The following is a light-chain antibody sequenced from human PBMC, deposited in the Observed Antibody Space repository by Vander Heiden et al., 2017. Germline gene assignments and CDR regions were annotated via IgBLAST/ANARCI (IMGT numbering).Light chain of an antibody. J-gene: IGKJ3*01. CDR3: QQYGSSPLFT. Sequence: ETVLTQSPGTLSLSPGERATLPCRASQSVSSSYLGWYQQKPGQAPRLLIYGASNRATGIPDRFSGSGSGTDFTLTISRLEPEDCAVYYCQQYGSSPLFTFGPGTKVDIK. CDR2: GAS. V-gene: IGKV3-20*01. CDR1: QSVSSSY.